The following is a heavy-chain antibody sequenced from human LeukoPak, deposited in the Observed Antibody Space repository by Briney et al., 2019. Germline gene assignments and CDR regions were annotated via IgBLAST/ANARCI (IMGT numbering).Heavy chain of an antibody. D-gene: IGHD3-10*01. CDR3: AKDIADYASGSAPCGMDV. CDR2: ISGSGGST. CDR1: GFTFSTYD. J-gene: IGHJ6*02. Sequence: GGSLRLSCAASGFTFSTYDMAWVRQAPGKGLEWVSAISGSGGSTYYAGSVKGRFTISRDNSKNTLYLQTHSLRAEDTAVYYCAKDIADYASGSAPCGMDVWGQGTPVTVSS. V-gene: IGHV3-23*01.